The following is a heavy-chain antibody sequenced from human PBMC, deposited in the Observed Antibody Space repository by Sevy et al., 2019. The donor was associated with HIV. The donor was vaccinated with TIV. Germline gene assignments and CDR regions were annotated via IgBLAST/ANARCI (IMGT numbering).Heavy chain of an antibody. CDR3: AREGCTKPHDY. CDR1: GSNFNIYS. V-gene: IGHV3-23*01. Sequence: GGSLRLSCVASGSNFNIYSFSWVRQAPGKGLEWVSTLSFGCGRINYADSVQGRFTISRDDSKKTLYLEMHSLRVEDTAVYYCAREGCTKPHDYWGQGTLVTVSS. J-gene: IGHJ4*02. CDR2: LSFGCGRI. D-gene: IGHD2-8*01.